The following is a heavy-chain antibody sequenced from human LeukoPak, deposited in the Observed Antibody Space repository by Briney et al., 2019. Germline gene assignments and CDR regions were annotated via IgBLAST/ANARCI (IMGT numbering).Heavy chain of an antibody. CDR1: GYTFTSYG. Sequence: ASVNVSCKPSGYTFTSYGISWVRQAPGQGLEWMGWISAYNGSTNYAQNLQGRVTMTTDTSTSTAYMELRSLRSDDTAVYYCARDLKGSGSYLNYFDYWGQGTLVTVSS. CDR2: ISAYNGST. V-gene: IGHV1-18*01. J-gene: IGHJ4*02. D-gene: IGHD3-10*01. CDR3: ARDLKGSGSYLNYFDY.